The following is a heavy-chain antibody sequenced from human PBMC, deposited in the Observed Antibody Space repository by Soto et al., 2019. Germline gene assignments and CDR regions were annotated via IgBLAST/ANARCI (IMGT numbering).Heavy chain of an antibody. CDR3: ARGYTGYCSGGTCYWFDP. Sequence: EVQLVESGGGLVKPGGSLRLSCAASGFSFSSYSMNWVRQAPGKGLEWVSSISSSASHINYADSVKGRFTISRDNAKKSLYLQMNSLRAEDTAVYYCARGYTGYCSGGTCYWFDPWGQGTLVTASS. D-gene: IGHD2-15*01. CDR1: GFSFSSYS. V-gene: IGHV3-21*01. CDR2: ISSSASHI. J-gene: IGHJ5*02.